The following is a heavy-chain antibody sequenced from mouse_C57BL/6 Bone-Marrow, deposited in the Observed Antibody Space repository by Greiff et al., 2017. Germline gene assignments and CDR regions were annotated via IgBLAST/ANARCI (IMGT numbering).Heavy chain of an antibody. CDR1: GYTFTSYW. CDR2: IDPSDSYT. J-gene: IGHJ3*01. Sequence: VQLQQPGAELVRPGTSVKLSCKASGYTFTSYWMHWVKQRPGQGLEWIGVIDPSDSYTNYNQKFKGKATLTVDTSSSTAYMRLSSLTSEDSAVYYCTRGICYGSRGFAYWSQGTLVTVTA. CDR3: TRGICYGSRGFAY. V-gene: IGHV1-59*01. D-gene: IGHD1-1*01.